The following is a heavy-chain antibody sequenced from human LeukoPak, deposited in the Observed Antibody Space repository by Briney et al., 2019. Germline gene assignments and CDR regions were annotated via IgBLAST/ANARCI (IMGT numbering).Heavy chain of an antibody. V-gene: IGHV3-23*01. D-gene: IGHD3-22*01. CDR3: AGNPKTYYYESRAHYYYYGMDV. Sequence: GGSLRLSCAASGFTFSSYAMSWVRQAPGKGLEWVSAISGSGGSTYYADSVKGRFTISRDNSKNTLYLQMNSLRAEDTAVYYCAGNPKTYYYESRAHYYYYGMDVWGQGTTVTVSS. CDR2: ISGSGGST. CDR1: GFTFSSYA. J-gene: IGHJ6*02.